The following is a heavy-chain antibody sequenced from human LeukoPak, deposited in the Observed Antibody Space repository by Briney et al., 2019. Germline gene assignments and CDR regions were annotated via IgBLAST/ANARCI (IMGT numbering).Heavy chain of an antibody. V-gene: IGHV4-61*02. CDR3: ARDQRWGPLDAFDI. CDR2: IYTSGST. CDR1: GGSISSGSYY. J-gene: IGHJ3*02. Sequence: SQTLSLTCTVSGGSISSGSYYWSWIRQPAGKGLEWIGRIYTSGSTNYNPSLKSRVTISVDTSKNQSSLKLSSVTAADTAVYYCARDQRWGPLDAFDIWGQGTMVTVSS. D-gene: IGHD1-26*01.